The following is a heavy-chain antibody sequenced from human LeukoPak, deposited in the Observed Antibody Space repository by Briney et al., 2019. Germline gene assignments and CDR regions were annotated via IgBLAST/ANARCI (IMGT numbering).Heavy chain of an antibody. Sequence: SETLSLTCAVSGGSISSSNWWSWVRQPPGKGLEWIGEIYHSGSTNYNPSLKSRVTISVDKSKTQFSLTLSSVTAADTAVYYCASTRGSSASRGFDIWGQGTMVTVSS. J-gene: IGHJ3*02. CDR1: GGSISSSNW. D-gene: IGHD3-16*01. CDR3: ASTRGSSASRGFDI. CDR2: IYHSGST. V-gene: IGHV4-4*02.